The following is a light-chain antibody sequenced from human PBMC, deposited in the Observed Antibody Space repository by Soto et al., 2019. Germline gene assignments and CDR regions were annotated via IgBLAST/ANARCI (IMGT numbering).Light chain of an antibody. V-gene: IGKV1-5*01. J-gene: IGKJ4*01. CDR1: QSISNW. CDR2: DAS. Sequence: DIQMTQSPSILAASVGDRVTITCRASQSISNWLAWYQQKPGKAPKLLIYDASNLESGVPSRFSGSGAGTEFTLTISSLDYDVFATFYCHQYNSFVFGGGTKVEVK. CDR3: HQYNSFV.